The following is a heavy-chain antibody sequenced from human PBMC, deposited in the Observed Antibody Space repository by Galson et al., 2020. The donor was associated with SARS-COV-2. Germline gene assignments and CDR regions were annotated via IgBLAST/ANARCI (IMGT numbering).Heavy chain of an antibody. CDR1: GGSISSYY. CDR2: IYYSGST. Sequence: ASETLSLTCTVSGGSISSYYWSWIRQPPGKGLEWIGYIYYSGSTNYNPSLKSRVTISVDTSKNQFSLKLSSVTAADTAVYYCARHRGVGYYILTGYPKTNNWFDPWGQGTLVTVSS. CDR3: ARHRGVGYYILTGYPKTNNWFDP. V-gene: IGHV4-59*08. J-gene: IGHJ5*02. D-gene: IGHD3-9*01.